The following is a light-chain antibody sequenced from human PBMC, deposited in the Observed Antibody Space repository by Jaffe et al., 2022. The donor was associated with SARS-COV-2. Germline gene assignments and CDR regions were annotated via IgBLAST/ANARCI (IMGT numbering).Light chain of an antibody. CDR2: AAS. J-gene: IGKJ4*01. CDR1: QSITTY. V-gene: IGKV1-39*01. CDR3: QQNYNLVT. Sequence: DIQMTQSPSSLSASVGDRVTITCRASQSITTYLNWYQQKPGKAPKLLIYAASSLQSGVPSRFSGSGSGTDFTLTISSLQPEDFATYYCQQNYNLVTFGGGTKVEMK.